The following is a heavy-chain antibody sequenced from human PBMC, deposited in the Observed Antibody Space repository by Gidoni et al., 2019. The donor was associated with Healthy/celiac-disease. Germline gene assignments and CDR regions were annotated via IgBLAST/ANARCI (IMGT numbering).Heavy chain of an antibody. J-gene: IGHJ6*02. CDR1: GGSISSGGYS. CDR3: ARGKRGYSYGRDGDGGYYYYYYGMDV. Sequence: QLQLQESGSGLVKPSQTLSLTCAVSGGSISSGGYSWSWIRQPPGKGLDWIGYIYHSGSNYYNPSLKSRVTISVDRSKNQFSLKLSSVTAADTSVYYCARGKRGYSYGRDGDGGYYYYYYGMDVWGQGTTVTVSS. CDR2: IYHSGSN. V-gene: IGHV4-30-2*01. D-gene: IGHD5-18*01.